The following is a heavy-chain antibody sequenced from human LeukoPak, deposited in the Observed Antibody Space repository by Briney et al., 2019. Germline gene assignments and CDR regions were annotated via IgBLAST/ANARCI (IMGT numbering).Heavy chain of an antibody. CDR3: ARDLGSVTGTTDWFDP. Sequence: SETLSLTCTVSGGSISSYYWSWIRQPAGKGLEWIRRIYTSGRTIYNPSLKSRVTMSIDTSKNQFSLKLNSVTAADTAVYYCARDLGSVTGTTDWFDPWGQGTLVTVSS. CDR2: IYTSGRT. J-gene: IGHJ5*02. CDR1: GGSISSYY. V-gene: IGHV4-4*07. D-gene: IGHD1-7*01.